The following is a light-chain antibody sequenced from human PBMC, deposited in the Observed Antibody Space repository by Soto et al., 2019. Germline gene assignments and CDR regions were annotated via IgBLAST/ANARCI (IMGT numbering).Light chain of an antibody. J-gene: IGKJ4*01. CDR2: AAS. V-gene: IGKV1-39*01. Sequence: DIHMTQSPSSLSASVGDRVTITCRASQSISSYLNWYQQKPGKAPKLLIYAASSLQSGVPSRFSGSGSGTDFTLTISSLQPEDFATYYCQQSYSTPQDTFGGGTKVEIK. CDR3: QQSYSTPQDT. CDR1: QSISSY.